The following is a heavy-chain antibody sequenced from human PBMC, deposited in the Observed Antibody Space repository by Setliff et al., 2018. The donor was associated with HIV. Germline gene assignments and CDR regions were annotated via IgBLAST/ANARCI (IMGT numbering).Heavy chain of an antibody. Sequence: GGSLRLSCAASGFAFSMFDMNWVRQTPERGLEWVSAVSPSSIVTYYADSVKGRFTVSRDDSNNMLFLQMSSLGPEDTALYYCAKPTSGLYPRAFDLWGQGTLVTVSS. D-gene: IGHD1-26*01. CDR2: VSPSSIVT. CDR3: AKPTSGLYPRAFDL. CDR1: GFAFSMFD. J-gene: IGHJ3*01. V-gene: IGHV3-23*01.